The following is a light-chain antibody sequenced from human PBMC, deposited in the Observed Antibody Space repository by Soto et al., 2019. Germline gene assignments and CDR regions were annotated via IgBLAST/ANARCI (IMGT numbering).Light chain of an antibody. CDR1: QSVSSY. CDR3: QQRSNWPPLT. CDR2: DAS. J-gene: IGKJ4*01. V-gene: IGKV3-11*01. Sequence: EIVLTQSPATLSLSPGERATLSCRASQSVSSYLAWYQQKPGQAPRRLIYDASNRATGIPARFSGSGSGTYFTLTISSLEPEDFAVYYCQQRSNWPPLTFGGGTKVEIK.